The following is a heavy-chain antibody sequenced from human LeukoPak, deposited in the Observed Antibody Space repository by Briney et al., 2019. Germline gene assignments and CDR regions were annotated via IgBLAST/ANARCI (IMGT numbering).Heavy chain of an antibody. Sequence: SETLSLTCTVSGGCISNFYWSWIRLPPGKGLEWIGYIYYSRSTKYNPSLKSRVTIAIDTSKNQFSLNLSSVTAADTAVYYCARDNYYDSSGPIWGQGTMVTVSS. CDR2: IYYSRST. J-gene: IGHJ3*02. V-gene: IGHV4-59*01. D-gene: IGHD3-22*01. CDR3: ARDNYYDSSGPI. CDR1: GGCISNFY.